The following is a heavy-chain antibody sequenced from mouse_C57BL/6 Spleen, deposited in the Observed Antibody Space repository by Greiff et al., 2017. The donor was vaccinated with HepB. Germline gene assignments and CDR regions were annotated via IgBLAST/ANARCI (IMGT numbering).Heavy chain of an antibody. D-gene: IGHD1-3*01. CDR3: ARGGLTSYAMDY. J-gene: IGHJ4*01. V-gene: IGHV1-58*01. Sequence: SGAELVRPGSSVKMSCKTSGYTFTSYGINWVKQRPGKGLEWIGYIDIGNGYTEYNEKFKGKATLTSDTSSSTAYMQHSSLTSEDSVIYFCARGGLTSYAMDYWGQGTSVTVSS. CDR2: IDIGNGYT. CDR1: GYTFTSYG.